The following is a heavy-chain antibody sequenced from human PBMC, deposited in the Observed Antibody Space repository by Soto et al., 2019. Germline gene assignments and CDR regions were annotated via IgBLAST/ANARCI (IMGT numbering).Heavy chain of an antibody. Sequence: LSLTCTVSGGSISSYYWSWIRQPAGKGLEWIGRIYTSGSTNYNPSLKSRVTMSVDTSKNQFSLKLSSVTAADTAVYYCARDRFLEWLLTPSGYYYRMDVWGQGTTVTVSS. CDR2: IYTSGST. V-gene: IGHV4-4*07. D-gene: IGHD3-3*01. CDR3: ARDRFLEWLLTPSGYYYRMDV. CDR1: GGSISSYY. J-gene: IGHJ6*02.